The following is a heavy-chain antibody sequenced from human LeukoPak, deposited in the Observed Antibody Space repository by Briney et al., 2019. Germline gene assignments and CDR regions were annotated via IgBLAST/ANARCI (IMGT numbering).Heavy chain of an antibody. J-gene: IGHJ5*02. V-gene: IGHV3-23*01. CDR2: ISGSGGST. CDR3: ARAQLLGDWFDP. Sequence: GGSLRLSCAASGFTFSSYAMSWVRQAPGKGLEWVSAISGSGGSTYYADSVKGRFTISRDNSKNTLYLQMHSLRAEDTAVYYCARAQLLGDWFDPWGQGTLVSVSS. D-gene: IGHD4-23*01. CDR1: GFTFSSYA.